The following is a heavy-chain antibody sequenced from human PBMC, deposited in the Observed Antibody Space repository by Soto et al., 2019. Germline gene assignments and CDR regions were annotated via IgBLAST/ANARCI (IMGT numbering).Heavy chain of an antibody. CDR2: ISYDGSNK. J-gene: IGHJ4*02. CDR3: ARDRARYGSGSVDY. V-gene: IGHV3-30-3*01. Sequence: GPAVRISCAASGFTVSSYAMHWVRQAQGKGLEWVAVISYDGSNKYYADSVKGRFTISRDNSKNTMYLQMNSLRAEDTVVYYCARDRARYGSGSVDYWGQGTLVTVSP. D-gene: IGHD3-10*01. CDR1: GFTVSSYA.